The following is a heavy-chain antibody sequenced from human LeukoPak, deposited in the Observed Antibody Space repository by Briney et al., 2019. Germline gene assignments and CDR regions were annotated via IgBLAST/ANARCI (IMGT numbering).Heavy chain of an antibody. CDR2: INSDGSTT. CDR3: ARATYYYDSSGYRAIYYFDY. Sequence: PGGSLRLSCAASGFTFSSYWMHWVRQAPGKGLVWVSRINSDGSTTTYADSVKGRSTIPRDNAKDTLYLQMTSLRAEDTAVYYCARATYYYDSSGYRAIYYFDYWGQGTLVTVPS. J-gene: IGHJ4*02. V-gene: IGHV3-74*01. D-gene: IGHD3-22*01. CDR1: GFTFSSYW.